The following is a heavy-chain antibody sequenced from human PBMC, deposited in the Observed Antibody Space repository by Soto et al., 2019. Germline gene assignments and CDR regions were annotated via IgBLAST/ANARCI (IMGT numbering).Heavy chain of an antibody. CDR1: GYRFRYYG. V-gene: IGHV1-18*01. CDR3: TRGHYDPSGDDAVYFDY. Sequence: GVSVKVSCKSCGYRFRYYGVTWVRQAPGQGLEWMGYISSHNGKTDYAQKPQGRVTMTTDTSTSTAYMELRILRSDDTAVYYCTRGHYDPSGDDAVYFDYWGQGTLVTVSS. CDR2: ISSHNGKT. J-gene: IGHJ4*02. D-gene: IGHD3-22*01.